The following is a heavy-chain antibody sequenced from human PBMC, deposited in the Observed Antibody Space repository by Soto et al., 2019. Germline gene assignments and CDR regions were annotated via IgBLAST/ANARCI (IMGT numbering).Heavy chain of an antibody. D-gene: IGHD6-6*01. V-gene: IGHV3-7*05. Sequence: GGSLRLSCAASGFTFSSYWMSWVRQAPGKGLEWVANIKQDGSEKYYVDSVKGRFTISRDNAKNSLYLQMNSLRAEDTAVYYCARDIVSIAARKNNWFDPWGQGTLVTVSS. J-gene: IGHJ5*02. CDR3: ARDIVSIAARKNNWFDP. CDR1: GFTFSSYW. CDR2: IKQDGSEK.